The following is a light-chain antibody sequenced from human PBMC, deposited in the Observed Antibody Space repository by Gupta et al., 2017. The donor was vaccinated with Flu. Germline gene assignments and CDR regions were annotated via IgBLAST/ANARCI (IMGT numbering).Light chain of an antibody. J-gene: IGKJ4*01. Sequence: EIVLTQSPATLSLSPGEGASLSCRASQSVSTYLAWYQKKPGQAPRLLIYDASNRATGIPARFSGSGSGTDFTLTISSREPEDFALYFCQQRVNWPPTFGGGTRVEIK. V-gene: IGKV3-11*01. CDR3: QQRVNWPPT. CDR1: QSVSTY. CDR2: DAS.